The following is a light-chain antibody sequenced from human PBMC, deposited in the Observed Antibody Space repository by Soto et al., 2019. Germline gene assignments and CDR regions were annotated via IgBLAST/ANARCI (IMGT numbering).Light chain of an antibody. CDR3: QQYNGYSYS. Sequence: DIQMTQSPSTLSASVGDRVTITCRADQSITRWLAWFQQKPGKAPSLLLYDATNLKTGVPSRFSGSGSGTEFTLTISSLQPDDFATYYCQQYNGYSYSFGPGTKVEIK. CDR1: QSITRW. J-gene: IGKJ2*01. CDR2: DAT. V-gene: IGKV1-5*01.